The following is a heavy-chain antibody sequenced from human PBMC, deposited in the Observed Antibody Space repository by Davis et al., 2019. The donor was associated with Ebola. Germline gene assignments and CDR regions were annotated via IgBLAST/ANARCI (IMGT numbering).Heavy chain of an antibody. CDR2: INPNSGGT. Sequence: ASVNVSCMASVGTFSSYTISWVRQAPGHGLEWMGRINPNSGGTNYAQKFQGRVTMTRDTSISTAYMELSRLRSDDTAVYYCAREGRPSNDAFDIWGQGTMVTVSS. J-gene: IGHJ3*02. CDR1: VGTFSSYT. V-gene: IGHV1-2*06. D-gene: IGHD1-26*01. CDR3: AREGRPSNDAFDI.